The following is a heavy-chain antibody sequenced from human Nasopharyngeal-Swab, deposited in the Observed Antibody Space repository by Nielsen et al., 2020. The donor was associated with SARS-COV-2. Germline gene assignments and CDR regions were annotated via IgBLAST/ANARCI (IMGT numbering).Heavy chain of an antibody. CDR2: ISSSSSYI. CDR3: ARVEAGGERELLPYYYYYMDV. Sequence: WIRQPPGKGLEWVSSISSSSSYIYYADSVKGRFTISRDNAKNSPYLQMNSLRAEDTAVYYCARVEAGGERELLPYYYYYMDVWGKGTTVTVSS. V-gene: IGHV3-21*01. D-gene: IGHD1-26*01. J-gene: IGHJ6*03.